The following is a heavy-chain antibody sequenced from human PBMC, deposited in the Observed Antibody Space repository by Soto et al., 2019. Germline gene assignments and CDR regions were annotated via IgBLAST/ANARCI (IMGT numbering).Heavy chain of an antibody. CDR2: IYYSGST. V-gene: IGHV4-59*01. J-gene: IGHJ4*02. CDR3: ARGPSSGSADFDY. D-gene: IGHD6-19*01. CDR1: GGSISSYY. Sequence: ETLSLTCTVSGGSISSYYWSWIRQPPGKGLEWIGYIYYSGSTNYNPSLKSRVTISVDTSKNQFSLKLSSVTAADTAVYYCARGPSSGSADFDYWGQGTLVTVSS.